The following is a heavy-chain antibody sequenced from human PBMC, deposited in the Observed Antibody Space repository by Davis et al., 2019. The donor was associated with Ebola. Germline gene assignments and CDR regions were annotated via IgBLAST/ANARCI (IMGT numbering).Heavy chain of an antibody. CDR2: INSDGSST. J-gene: IGHJ6*02. Sequence: HTGGSLRLSCAASGFTFSSYEMNWVRQAPGKGLVWVSRINSDGSSTSYADSVKGRFTISRDNAKNTLYLQMNSLRAEDTAVYYCARGDLRIAYGMDVWGQGTTVTVSS. V-gene: IGHV3-74*01. D-gene: IGHD6-13*01. CDR1: GFTFSSYE. CDR3: ARGDLRIAYGMDV.